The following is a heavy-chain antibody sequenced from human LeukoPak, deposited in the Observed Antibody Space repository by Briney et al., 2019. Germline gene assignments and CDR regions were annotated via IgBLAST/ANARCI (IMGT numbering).Heavy chain of an antibody. D-gene: IGHD2-2*01. V-gene: IGHV3-9*01. CDR2: ISWNSGSI. Sequence: GRSLRLSCVTSGFTFDDYAMHWVRQAPGKGLEWVSGISWNSGSIGYADSVKGRFTISRDNAKNSLYLQMNSLRAEDTALYYCAKEGSTGSYYFDYWGQGTLVTVSS. CDR3: AKEGSTGSYYFDY. CDR1: GFTFDDYA. J-gene: IGHJ4*02.